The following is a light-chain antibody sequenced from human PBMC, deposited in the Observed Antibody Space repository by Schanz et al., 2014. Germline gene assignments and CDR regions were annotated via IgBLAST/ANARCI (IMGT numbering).Light chain of an antibody. Sequence: QSVLTQPPSASGSPGQSVTISCTGTSSDIGSYDYVSWYQQHPGKAPKLMIYEVSKRPSGVPDRFSGSKSGYTASLTISGLQAEDEADYYCSSYTSSSTPVVFGGGTKLTVL. CDR2: EVS. CDR3: SSYTSSSTPVV. CDR1: SSDIGSYDY. J-gene: IGLJ2*01. V-gene: IGLV2-8*01.